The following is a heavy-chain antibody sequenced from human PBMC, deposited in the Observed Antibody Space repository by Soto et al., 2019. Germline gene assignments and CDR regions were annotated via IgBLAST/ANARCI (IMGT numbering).Heavy chain of an antibody. CDR2: IWYDGSNK. J-gene: IGHJ6*02. CDR3: AKETGYSYGFQPNALDV. V-gene: IGHV3-33*06. Sequence: GGSLRLSCAASGFTFSSYGMHWVRQAPGKGLEWVAVIWYDGSNKYYAESVKGRFTISRDDSKNTLFLHMNSLGAEDTAVYYCAKETGYSYGFQPNALDVWGQGTTVTVSS. CDR1: GFTFSSYG. D-gene: IGHD5-18*01.